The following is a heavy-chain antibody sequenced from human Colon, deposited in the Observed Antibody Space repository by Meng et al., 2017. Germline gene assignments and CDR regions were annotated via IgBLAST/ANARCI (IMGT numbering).Heavy chain of an antibody. CDR3: AREPRHGVGANGPYDAFDI. J-gene: IGHJ3*02. D-gene: IGHD1-26*01. V-gene: IGHV1-18*01. CDR1: GHSFSSYA. CDR2: ITAYNGNT. Sequence: VQRMQPGAEVKKPGASVKVSGKASGHSFSSYAYSWVRQAPGQGLEWMGWITAYNGNTNSAQKFQGRVTMATDSSTSTVFMELKSLTHDDTAVYYCAREPRHGVGANGPYDAFDIWGQGTMVTVSS.